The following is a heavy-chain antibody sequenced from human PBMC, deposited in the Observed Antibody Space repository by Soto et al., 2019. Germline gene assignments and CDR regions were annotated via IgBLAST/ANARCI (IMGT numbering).Heavy chain of an antibody. CDR3: ARQIYDSDTGPNFQYYFDS. J-gene: IGHJ4*02. CDR1: GYSFSGYW. V-gene: IGHV5-10-1*01. Sequence: PGESLKISCKGSGYSFSGYWITWVRQKPGKGLEWMGRIDPSDSQTYYSPSFRGHVTISATKSITTVFLQWSSLRASDTAMYYCARQIYDSDTGPNFQYYFDSWGQGTPVTVSS. D-gene: IGHD3-22*01. CDR2: IDPSDSQT.